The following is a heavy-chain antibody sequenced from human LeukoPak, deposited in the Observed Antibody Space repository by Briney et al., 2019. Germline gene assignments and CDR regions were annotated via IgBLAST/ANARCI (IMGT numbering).Heavy chain of an antibody. CDR2: IGGSGGST. V-gene: IGHV3-23*01. J-gene: IGHJ4*02. D-gene: IGHD6-13*01. Sequence: GGSLSLSCAASGFTFSSYAMSWVRQAPGKGLEWVSSIGGSGGSTYYADSVKGRFTISRDNSKNTLYLQMNSLRAEDTAVYYCAKVETAAAATLRGFDYWGQGTLVTVSS. CDR1: GFTFSSYA. CDR3: AKVETAAAATLRGFDY.